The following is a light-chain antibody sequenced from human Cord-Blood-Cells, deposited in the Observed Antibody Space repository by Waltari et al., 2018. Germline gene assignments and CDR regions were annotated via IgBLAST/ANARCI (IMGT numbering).Light chain of an antibody. CDR3: CSYAGSYTV. CDR1: SSDVGGYNY. J-gene: IGLJ3*02. Sequence: QSALTQPRSVSGSPGQSVTISCTGTSSDVGGYNYVSWYQQHPGKASKLMIYDVSKRPSGVPDRFSGSKSGNTASLTISGLQAEDEADYYCCSYAGSYTVFGGGTKLTVL. V-gene: IGLV2-11*01. CDR2: DVS.